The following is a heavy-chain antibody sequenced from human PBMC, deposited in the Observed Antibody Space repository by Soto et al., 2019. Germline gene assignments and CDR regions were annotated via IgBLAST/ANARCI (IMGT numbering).Heavy chain of an antibody. CDR3: ARDRAVSARFDS. D-gene: IGHD6-19*01. Sequence: SQTLSLTFAISGDSVSSNSSAWNCISQSPSRGLEWLGRTYYRSKWYNDYALSVKSRMTINPDTSRNQFSLQLTSVTPDDTAVYYCARDRAVSARFDSWGQGTLVTVSS. J-gene: IGHJ4*02. CDR2: TYYRSKWYN. CDR1: GDSVSSNSSA. V-gene: IGHV6-1*01.